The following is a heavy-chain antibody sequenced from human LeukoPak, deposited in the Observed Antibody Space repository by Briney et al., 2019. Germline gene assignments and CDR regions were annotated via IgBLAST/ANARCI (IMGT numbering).Heavy chain of an antibody. D-gene: IGHD3-22*01. CDR2: IIPIFGTA. V-gene: IGHV1-69*13. Sequence: GASVKVSCKASGGTFSSYAISWVRQAPGQGLEWTGGIIPIFGTANYAQKFQGRVTITADESTSTAYMELSSLRSEDTAVYYCARGGYYDSSGYIFDYWGQGTLVTVSS. CDR3: ARGGYYDSSGYIFDY. CDR1: GGTFSSYA. J-gene: IGHJ4*02.